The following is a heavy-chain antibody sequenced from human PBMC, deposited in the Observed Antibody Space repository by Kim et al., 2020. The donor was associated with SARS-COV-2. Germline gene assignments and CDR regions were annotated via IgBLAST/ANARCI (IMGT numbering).Heavy chain of an antibody. Sequence: ASVKVSCEGSGYIFRGYYIHWVRQAPGQGLEWMGSINPTSGGTTYAQKFEGRVTMTRDTSISTAFMEINSLTFDDTAVYYCARWNDWFDPWGQGTLVTVSS. CDR1: GYIFRGYY. J-gene: IGHJ5*02. D-gene: IGHD1-1*01. V-gene: IGHV1-2*02. CDR2: INPTSGGT. CDR3: ARWNDWFDP.